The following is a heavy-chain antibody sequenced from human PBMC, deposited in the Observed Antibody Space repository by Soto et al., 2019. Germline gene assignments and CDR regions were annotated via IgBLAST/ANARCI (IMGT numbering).Heavy chain of an antibody. CDR3: ARVGRWLQLGY. Sequence: QVQLQQWGAGLLKPSETLSLTCAVYGGSFSGYYWSWIRQPPGKGLEWIGEIKHSGSTNYNPSLKSRVTISVETSKNQFSLKLSSVTAADTAVYYCARVGRWLQLGYWGQGTLVTVSS. CDR2: IKHSGST. V-gene: IGHV4-34*01. J-gene: IGHJ4*02. D-gene: IGHD5-12*01. CDR1: GGSFSGYY.